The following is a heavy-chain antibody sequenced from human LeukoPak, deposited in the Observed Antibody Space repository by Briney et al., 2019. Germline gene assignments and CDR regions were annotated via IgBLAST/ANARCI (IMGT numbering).Heavy chain of an antibody. J-gene: IGHJ4*02. Sequence: ASVKVCCKASGGTFSSYAISWVRQAPGQGLEWMGGIIPIFGTANYAQKFQGRVTITADESTSTAYMELSSLRSEDTAVYYCARNPRGYCSGGSCGAFDYWGQGTLVTVSS. V-gene: IGHV1-69*13. D-gene: IGHD2-15*01. CDR3: ARNPRGYCSGGSCGAFDY. CDR1: GGTFSSYA. CDR2: IIPIFGTA.